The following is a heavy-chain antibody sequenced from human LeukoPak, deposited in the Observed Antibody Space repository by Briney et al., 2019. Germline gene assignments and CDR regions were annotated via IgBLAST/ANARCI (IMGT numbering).Heavy chain of an antibody. J-gene: IGHJ6*02. V-gene: IGHV3-7*03. D-gene: IGHD3-16*01. CDR3: ARGGGLDV. CDR2: INHNGNVN. CDR1: GFTFSSYW. Sequence: GGSLRLSCAAAGFTFSSYWMNWARHAPGEGLEWVASINHNGNVNYYVDSVKGRFTISRDNAKNSLYLQMSNLRAEDTAMYFCARGGGLDVWGQGATVTVSS.